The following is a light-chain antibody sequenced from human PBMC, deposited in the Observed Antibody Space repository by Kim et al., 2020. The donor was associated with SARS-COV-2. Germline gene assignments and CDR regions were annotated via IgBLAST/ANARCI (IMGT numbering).Light chain of an antibody. CDR3: QQRSSWLTWT. CDR1: QSVTSY. J-gene: IGKJ1*01. Sequence: EIVLTQSPATLSLSPGERATLSCRASQSVTSYLAWYQQKPGQAPRLLMFDVSKRATGIPARFSGSGSGTDFTLTISSLEPEDFAVYYCQQRSSWLTWTFGQGTKVDIK. CDR2: DVS. V-gene: IGKV3-11*01.